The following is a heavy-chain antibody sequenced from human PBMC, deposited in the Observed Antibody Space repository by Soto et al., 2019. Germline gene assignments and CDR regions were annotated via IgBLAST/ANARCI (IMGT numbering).Heavy chain of an antibody. J-gene: IGHJ3*02. Sequence: GASVKGSCKASGYTFTGYYMHWVRQAPGQGLEWMGWINPNSGGTNYAQKFQGWVTMTRDTSIRTAYMERSRLESDDTAVYYCARGITILGDDFDIWGQGTMVTVSS. V-gene: IGHV1-2*04. D-gene: IGHD3-9*01. CDR2: INPNSGGT. CDR3: ARGITILGDDFDI. CDR1: GYTFTGYY.